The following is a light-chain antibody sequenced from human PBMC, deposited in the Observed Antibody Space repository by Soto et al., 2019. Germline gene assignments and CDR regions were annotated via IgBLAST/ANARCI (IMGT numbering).Light chain of an antibody. CDR2: AAS. V-gene: IGKV1-39*01. Sequence: DLQMTQSPSSLSASVGDRVTITCRASQSISTYLNWYRQKPGKAPNLLIYAASTLESGIPSRFSGSGSGTHFTLTISSLQPEDFATYYCQQSYIAPFTFGPGTKVHIK. CDR3: QQSYIAPFT. CDR1: QSISTY. J-gene: IGKJ3*01.